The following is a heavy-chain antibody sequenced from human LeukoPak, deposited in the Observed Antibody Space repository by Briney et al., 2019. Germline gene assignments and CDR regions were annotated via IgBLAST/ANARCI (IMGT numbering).Heavy chain of an antibody. CDR2: IYHSGST. J-gene: IGHJ3*02. D-gene: IGHD1-1*01. CDR1: GGSISSTFYY. V-gene: IGHV4-39*07. CDR3: GRDPVGTTLGAFDI. Sequence: PSESLSLTCTVSGGSISSTFYYWGWLRQPPGKGLEWIGSIYHSGSTYYNPSLKSRVTISVDTSKNQFSLKLSSVTAADTAVYYCGRDPVGTTLGAFDIWGQGTMVTVSS.